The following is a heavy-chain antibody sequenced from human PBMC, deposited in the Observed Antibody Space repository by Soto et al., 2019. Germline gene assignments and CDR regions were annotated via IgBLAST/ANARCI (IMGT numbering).Heavy chain of an antibody. V-gene: IGHV5-51*01. CDR2: MYPGDSDT. Sequence: GESLKISCRGSGYDFNTNGVGWVRQLPGRGLEWVGIMYPGDSDTRYNPSLQGHVTLSVDVTVSTAFLQWRSLETSDTGMYFCARLPRDCNKTSCYYADHWGQGTQVTVSS. D-gene: IGHD3-3*01. J-gene: IGHJ4*02. CDR3: ARLPRDCNKTSCYYADH. CDR1: GYDFNTNG.